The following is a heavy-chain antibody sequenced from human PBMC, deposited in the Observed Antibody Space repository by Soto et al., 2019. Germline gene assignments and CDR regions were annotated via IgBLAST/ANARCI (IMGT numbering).Heavy chain of an antibody. CDR1: GFTVSSHY. J-gene: IGHJ6*02. CDR3: ARDRVVPAAIPSSYGMDV. D-gene: IGHD2-2*01. V-gene: IGHV3-53*01. CDR2: IYSGGST. Sequence: EVQLVESGGGLIQPGGSLRLSCAASGFTVSSHYMSWVRQAPGKGLEWVSVIYSGGSTYYADSVKGRFTISRDNSKNTLYLQMNSLRAEDTAVYYCARDRVVPAAIPSSYGMDVWGQGTTVTVSS.